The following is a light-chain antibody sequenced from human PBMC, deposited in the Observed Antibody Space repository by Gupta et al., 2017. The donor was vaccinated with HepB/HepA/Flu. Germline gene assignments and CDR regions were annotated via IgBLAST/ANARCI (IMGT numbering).Light chain of an antibody. CDR3: KRYNNWPPIT. Sequence: EIVMTQSPATLSVSPGERATLSCRASQSVSSYLAWYQQRLGQAPRLLIYGASTRATGIPARFSGSGSGTEFTLTINSRQSEDFAVYYCKRYNNWPPITFGQGTRLEIK. CDR2: GAS. CDR1: QSVSSY. V-gene: IGKV3-15*01. J-gene: IGKJ5*01.